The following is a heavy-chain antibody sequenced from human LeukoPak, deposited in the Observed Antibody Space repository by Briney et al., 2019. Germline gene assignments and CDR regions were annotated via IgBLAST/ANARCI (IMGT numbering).Heavy chain of an antibody. Sequence: GESLKISCKGSGYSFTSYWIVWVSQMPGTGLEWMGIIYPGDSDTRYSPSFQGQVTISADKSISTAYLQWSSLKASDTAMYYCARRGDILTGYYYFDYWGQGTLVTVSS. D-gene: IGHD3-9*01. CDR3: ARRGDILTGYYYFDY. CDR1: GYSFTSYW. J-gene: IGHJ4*02. V-gene: IGHV5-51*01. CDR2: IYPGDSDT.